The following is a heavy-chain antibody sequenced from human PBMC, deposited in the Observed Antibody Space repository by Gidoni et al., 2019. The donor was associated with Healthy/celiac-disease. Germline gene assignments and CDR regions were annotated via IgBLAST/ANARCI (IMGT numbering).Heavy chain of an antibody. CDR2: IITIVGTA. V-gene: IGHV1-69*01. Sequence: QVQLVQSGADVKKPRSSVKVSCKASGGTYRSYAISWVRQAPGQGLEWMGGIITIVGTANYAPKFQGRVTITADESTSTAYMELRSLRSEETAVYYCARQLYSSGWYYFDYWGQGTLVTVSS. J-gene: IGHJ4*02. CDR3: ARQLYSSGWYYFDY. CDR1: GGTYRSYA. D-gene: IGHD6-19*01.